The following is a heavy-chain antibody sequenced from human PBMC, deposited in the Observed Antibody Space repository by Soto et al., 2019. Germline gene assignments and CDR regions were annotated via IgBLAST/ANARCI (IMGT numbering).Heavy chain of an antibody. J-gene: IGHJ5*02. CDR3: AREHGFSYGLNYFDP. D-gene: IGHD5-18*01. CDR1: GGSINNYY. V-gene: IGHV4-59*01. Sequence: PSETLSLTCTVSGGSINNYYWSWIRQPPGKGLEWIGYIYDSGSTNYNPSLKSRVTMSVDTSKNQFSLNLSSVTAADTAVYYCAREHGFSYGLNYFDPWGQGTLATVSS. CDR2: IYDSGST.